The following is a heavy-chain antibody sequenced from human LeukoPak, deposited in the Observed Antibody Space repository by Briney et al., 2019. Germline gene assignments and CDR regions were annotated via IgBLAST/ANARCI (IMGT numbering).Heavy chain of an antibody. CDR2: IHTSGDT. CDR3: AKDPDTYGDYAGGYFDY. D-gene: IGHD4-17*01. Sequence: PGGSLRLSCAASGLTGSHNYVSWVRQAPGKGLEWVSAIHTSGDTCYADSVKGRFTISRDNSKNTLYLQMNSLRAEDTAVYYCAKDPDTYGDYAGGYFDYWGQGTLVTVSS. J-gene: IGHJ4*02. CDR1: GLTGSHNY. V-gene: IGHV3-66*03.